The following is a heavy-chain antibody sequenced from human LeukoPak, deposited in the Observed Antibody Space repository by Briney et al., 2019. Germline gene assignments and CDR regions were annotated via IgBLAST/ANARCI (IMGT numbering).Heavy chain of an antibody. D-gene: IGHD1-26*01. Sequence: ASVKVSCKASGYTFTGYYMHWVRQAPGQGLEWMGWINPNSGGTNYAQKFQGRVTMTRDTSISTAYMELSRLRSDDTAVYYCARDAPIAGATTSYIWGQGTLVTVSS. J-gene: IGHJ4*02. CDR1: GYTFTGYY. CDR2: INPNSGGT. V-gene: IGHV1-2*02. CDR3: ARDAPIAGATTSYI.